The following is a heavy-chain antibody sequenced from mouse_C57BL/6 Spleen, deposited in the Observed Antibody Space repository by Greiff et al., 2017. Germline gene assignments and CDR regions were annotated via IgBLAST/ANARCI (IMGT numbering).Heavy chain of an antibody. CDR3: ARVELGLFAY. D-gene: IGHD4-1*01. Sequence: EVKLMESGPGLVKPSQSLSLTCSVTGYSITSGYYWNWIRQFPGNKLEWMGYISYDGSNNYNPSLKNRISITRDTSKNQFFLKLNSVTTEDTATYYCARVELGLFAYWGQGTLVTVSA. CDR2: ISYDGSN. V-gene: IGHV3-6*01. CDR1: GYSITSGYY. J-gene: IGHJ3*01.